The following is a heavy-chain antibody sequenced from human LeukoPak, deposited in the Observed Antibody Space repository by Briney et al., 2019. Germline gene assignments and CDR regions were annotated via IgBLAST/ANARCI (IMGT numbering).Heavy chain of an antibody. D-gene: IGHD5-12*01. V-gene: IGHV4-39*01. CDR2: IYYSGST. J-gene: IGHJ6*03. CDR1: GGSISSSSYY. Sequence: SETLSLTCTVSGGSISSSSYYWGWIRQPPGKGLEWIGSIYYSGSTYYNPSLKNRVTISVDTSKNQFSLKLSSVTAADTAVYYCARSYSGYDYYYYYYMDVWGKGTTVTISS. CDR3: ARSYSGYDYYYYYYMDV.